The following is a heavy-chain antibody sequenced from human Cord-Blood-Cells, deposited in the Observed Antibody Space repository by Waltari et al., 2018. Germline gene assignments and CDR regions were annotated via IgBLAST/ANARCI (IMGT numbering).Heavy chain of an antibody. CDR3: ARSTGQAGTTAFDI. V-gene: IGHV1-18*01. CDR1: GYTFTSYG. CDR2: ISANNGNT. J-gene: IGHJ3*02. D-gene: IGHD1-7*01. Sequence: QVQLVQSGAEVKKRGASVTVSCKASGYTFTSYGISWVRQAPGQGLEWMGWISANNGNTNYAQKLQGRVTMTTDTSTSTAYMELRSLRSDDTAVYYCARSTGQAGTTAFDIWGQGTMVTVSS.